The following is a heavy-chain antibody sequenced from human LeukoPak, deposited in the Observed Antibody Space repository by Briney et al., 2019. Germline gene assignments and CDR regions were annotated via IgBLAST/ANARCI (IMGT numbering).Heavy chain of an antibody. CDR1: GGTFSSYA. Sequence: ASVKVSCKASGGTFSSYAISWVRQAPGQGLEWMGGIIPIFGTANYAQKFQGRVTITADESTSTAYMELSSLRAEDTAMYYCSRERRDYYASGAYAYPFEYWGQGTRVAVSS. J-gene: IGHJ4*02. CDR2: IIPIFGTA. CDR3: SRERRDYYASGAYAYPFEY. V-gene: IGHV1-69*01. D-gene: IGHD3-10*01.